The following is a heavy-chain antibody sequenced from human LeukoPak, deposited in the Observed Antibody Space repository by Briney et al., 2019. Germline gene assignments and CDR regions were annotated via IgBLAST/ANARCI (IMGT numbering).Heavy chain of an antibody. CDR1: GYTFTTYG. Sequence: GASVKVSCKASGYTFTTYGLTWVRQAPGQGLEWMGWISPYNGNTNYAQKLQGRVTMTTDTSTTTAYMELRSLRSDDTAVYFCARDMDTVLAPGAFDIWGQGTMVTVSS. J-gene: IGHJ3*02. D-gene: IGHD3-10*01. CDR3: ARDMDTVLAPGAFDI. V-gene: IGHV1-18*01. CDR2: ISPYNGNT.